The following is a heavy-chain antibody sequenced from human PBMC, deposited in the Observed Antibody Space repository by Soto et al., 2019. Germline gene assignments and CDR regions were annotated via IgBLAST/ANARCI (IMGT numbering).Heavy chain of an antibody. CDR1: GFTFSDYY. CDR2: ISSSGSTI. J-gene: IGHJ6*02. V-gene: IGHV3-11*01. Sequence: KPXGSLRLSCAASGFTFSDYYMSWIRQAPGKGLDWVSYISSSGSTIYYADSVKGRFTISRDNAKNSLYLQMNSLRAEDTAVYYCAKDQPKYSSSSVYYYYYGMDVWGQGTTVTVSS. CDR3: AKDQPKYSSSSVYYYYYGMDV. D-gene: IGHD6-6*01.